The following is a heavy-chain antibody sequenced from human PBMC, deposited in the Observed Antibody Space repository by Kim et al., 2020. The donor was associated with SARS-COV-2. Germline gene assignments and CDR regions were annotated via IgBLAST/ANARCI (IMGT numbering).Heavy chain of an antibody. J-gene: IGHJ1*01. V-gene: IGHV1-8*01. CDR1: GYTFTSPD. CDR3: ARGLRDSSGREYFQH. Sequence: ASVKVSCKASGYTFTSPDINWVRQATGQGLEWMGWMNPNSGNTGYAQKFQGRVTMTRNTSISTAYMELSSLKSEDTAVYFCARGLRDSSGREYFQHWGQGTLVTVSS. CDR2: MNPNSGNT. D-gene: IGHD3-22*01.